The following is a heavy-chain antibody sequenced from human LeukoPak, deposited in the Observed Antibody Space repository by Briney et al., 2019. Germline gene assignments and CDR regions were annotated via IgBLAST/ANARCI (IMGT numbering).Heavy chain of an antibody. CDR2: ISGSGGRT. CDR1: GITLSNYG. J-gene: IGHJ4*02. Sequence: GGSLRLSCAVSGITLSNYGMSWVRQAPGKGLEWVAGISGSGGRTNYADAVKGRFTISRDNAKNTLFLQMNSLRVEDTAVYYCAKDRHYDILTGYYNYWGQGTLVTVSS. CDR3: AKDRHYDILTGYYNY. D-gene: IGHD3-9*01. V-gene: IGHV3-23*01.